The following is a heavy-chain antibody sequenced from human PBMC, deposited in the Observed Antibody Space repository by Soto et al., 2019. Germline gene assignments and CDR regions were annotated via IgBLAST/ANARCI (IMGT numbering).Heavy chain of an antibody. CDR3: AVKVPAAATPPSDY. CDR2: IIPILGIA. Sequence: QVQLVQSGAEVKKPGSSVKVSCKASGGTFSSYTISWVRQAPGQGLEWMGRIIPILGIANYAQKFQGRVTITADKSTSTAYMELSSLRSEDTAVYYCAVKVPAAATPPSDYWGQGTLVTVSS. J-gene: IGHJ4*02. V-gene: IGHV1-69*02. D-gene: IGHD2-2*01. CDR1: GGTFSSYT.